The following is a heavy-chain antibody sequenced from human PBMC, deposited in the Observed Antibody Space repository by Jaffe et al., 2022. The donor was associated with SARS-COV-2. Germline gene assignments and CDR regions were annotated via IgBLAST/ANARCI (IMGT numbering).Heavy chain of an antibody. D-gene: IGHD3-10*01. CDR2: IYSDETT. Sequence: EVRLVESGGDLVQPGGSLRLSCRASGFTVRSIYMGWVRQAPGKGLECVSYIYSDETTYYTDSVKGRFTISRDNSKNTLDLQMNSLGPEDTAVYFCARAWRGADTYAFDIWGQGTMVTVSS. CDR1: GFTVRSIY. V-gene: IGHV3-66*02. J-gene: IGHJ3*02. CDR3: ARAWRGADTYAFDI.